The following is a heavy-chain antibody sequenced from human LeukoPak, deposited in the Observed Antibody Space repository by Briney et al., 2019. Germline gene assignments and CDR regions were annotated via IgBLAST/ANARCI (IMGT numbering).Heavy chain of an antibody. D-gene: IGHD1-20*01. CDR3: ARFNLGWLDP. CDR2: ISSGVTTE. J-gene: IGHJ5*02. CDR1: GFPFKSYA. V-gene: IGHV3-48*01. Sequence: GGSLRLSCAASGFPFKSYAMSWVRQAPGKGLEWISYISSGVTTEYYADSVKGRFTISRDDAKNSLYLQMDSLRAEDTAVYYCARFNLGWLDPWGQGALVTVSS.